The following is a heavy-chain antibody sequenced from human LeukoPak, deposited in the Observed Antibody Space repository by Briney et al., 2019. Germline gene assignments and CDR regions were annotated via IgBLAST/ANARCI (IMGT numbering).Heavy chain of an antibody. CDR2: TYYRSRWKY. CDR1: GDSVSNYNAA. CDR3: ARATLAEISSWLTA. D-gene: IGHD6-13*01. J-gene: IGHJ5*02. Sequence: SQTLSLTCAVSGDSVSNYNAAWNWIRQSPSRGLEWLGRTYYRSRWKYDYADSVQNRIVVTGDTFNNQFSLQLNSMTPDDTAVYYCARATLAEISSWLTAWGQGTLVTVSS. V-gene: IGHV6-1*01.